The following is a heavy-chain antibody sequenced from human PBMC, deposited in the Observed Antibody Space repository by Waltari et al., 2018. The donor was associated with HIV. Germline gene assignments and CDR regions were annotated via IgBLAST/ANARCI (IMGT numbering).Heavy chain of an antibody. Sequence: QVQLQQSGPGLVTPSETLTLTCTVSGDSIHNSYWTWIRQPPGKGLEYIAYIYYTGDTNYNPSLKSRVSLSIDTSKNQLFLKVTSMTAADTAVYYCVGVGLRSGGRGMDVCGQGTTVIVSS. D-gene: IGHD6-19*01. CDR3: VGVGLRSGGRGMDV. CDR2: IYYTGDT. J-gene: IGHJ6*02. CDR1: GDSIHNSY. V-gene: IGHV4-59*12.